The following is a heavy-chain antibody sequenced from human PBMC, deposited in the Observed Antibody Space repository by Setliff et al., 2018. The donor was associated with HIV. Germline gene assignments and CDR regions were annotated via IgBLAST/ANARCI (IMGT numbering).Heavy chain of an antibody. V-gene: IGHV4-38-2*02. J-gene: IGHJ5*02. CDR2: IYHSGST. CDR3: ARENIFFDSRIAYNWFDP. Sequence: SETLSLTCTVSGDFFSSDYYWGWIRQSPGKGLEWIGYIYHSGSTYYNPSLKSRVTISVDRSKNQFSLKLISVTAADTAVYYCARENIFFDSRIAYNWFDPWGQGTLVTVSS. CDR1: GDFFSSDYY. D-gene: IGHD3-9*01.